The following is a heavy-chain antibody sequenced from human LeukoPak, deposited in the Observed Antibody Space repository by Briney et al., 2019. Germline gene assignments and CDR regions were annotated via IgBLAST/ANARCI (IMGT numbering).Heavy chain of an antibody. V-gene: IGHV3-48*01. CDR1: GFTFSSYW. J-gene: IGHJ4*02. Sequence: GGSLRLSCAASGFTFSSYWMSWVRQAPGRGLEWISYIGPGGDIYYADSVTGRFTVSRDIAKNSLYLQMNGLRVEDTAVYYCARRFDSWGQGTLVTVSS. CDR2: IGPGGDI. CDR3: ARRFDS.